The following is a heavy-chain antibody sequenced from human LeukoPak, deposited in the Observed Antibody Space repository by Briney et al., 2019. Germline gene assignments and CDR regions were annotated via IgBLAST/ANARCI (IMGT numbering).Heavy chain of an antibody. J-gene: IGHJ6*02. CDR2: INHSGST. D-gene: IGHD2-2*01. V-gene: IGHV4-34*01. Sequence: PSETLSLTCAVYGGSFSGYYWSWLRQPPGKGLEWIGEINHSGSTNYNPSLKSRVTISVDTSKNQFSLKLSSVTAADTAVYYCARRVVPAAPRYYYGMDVWGQGTTVTVCS. CDR1: GGSFSGYY. CDR3: ARRVVPAAPRYYYGMDV.